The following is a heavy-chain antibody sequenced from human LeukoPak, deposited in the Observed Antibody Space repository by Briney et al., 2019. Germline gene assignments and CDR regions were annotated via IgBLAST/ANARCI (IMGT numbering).Heavy chain of an antibody. CDR3: AKDPMTTVTTVDSD. CDR2: IRYDGGNT. J-gene: IGHJ4*02. CDR1: GFIFSNYA. Sequence: GGSLRLSCAASGFIFSNYAMRWVRQAPGMGLEWVAFIRYDGGNTYYADSVKGRFTISRDNSKNTLYLQMNSLRAEDTAVYYCAKDPMTTVTTVDSDWGQGTLVTVSS. V-gene: IGHV3-30*02. D-gene: IGHD4-17*01.